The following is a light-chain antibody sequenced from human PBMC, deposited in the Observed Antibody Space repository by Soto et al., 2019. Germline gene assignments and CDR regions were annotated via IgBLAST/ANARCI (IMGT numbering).Light chain of an antibody. J-gene: IGKJ1*01. CDR3: LLVAVYPWT. Sequence: DIHMTQSPSTLSGXVXXXXTXXXLASQTISSWLAWYQQKPGKAPKLLIYSASTLQSGVPSRFSGSGSGTDFTLTISSLQPEDFATYCCLLVAVYPWTFCQGTKVDI. CDR1: QTISSW. V-gene: IGKV1-5*01. CDR2: SAS.